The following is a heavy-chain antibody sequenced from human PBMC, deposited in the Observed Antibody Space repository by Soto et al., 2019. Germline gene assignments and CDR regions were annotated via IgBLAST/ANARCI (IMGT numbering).Heavy chain of an antibody. CDR1: GYIFTSYY. CDR2: INPFDGSR. V-gene: IGHV1-46*03. D-gene: IGHD3-10*01. J-gene: IGHJ4*02. Sequence: EASVKVSCKASGYIFTSYYIHCVRQAPGQGLEWMGWINPFDGSRMFAQSFQGRVTMTRDTSTSTVYMEVSSLRSEDTAVYYCSRVDPGETSPFDHWGQGTLVTVSS. CDR3: SRVDPGETSPFDH.